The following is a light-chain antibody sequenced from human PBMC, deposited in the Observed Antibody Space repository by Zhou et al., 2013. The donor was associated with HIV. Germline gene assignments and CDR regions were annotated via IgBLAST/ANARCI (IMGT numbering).Light chain of an antibody. Sequence: SVLTQSPGSLSLFPGERATLSCRASESVSGNRLAWYQQKPGQAPRLLIYGASSRATGTPHRFSGSGSGTDFTLTITRLETEDLAVYYCQQYGRSPETFGGGTKVEIK. CDR3: QQYGRSPET. CDR2: GAS. J-gene: IGKJ4*01. CDR1: ESVSGNR. V-gene: IGKV3-20*01.